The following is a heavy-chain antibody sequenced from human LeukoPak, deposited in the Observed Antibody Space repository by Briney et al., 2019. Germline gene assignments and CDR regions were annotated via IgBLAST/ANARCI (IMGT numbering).Heavy chain of an antibody. D-gene: IGHD3-22*01. CDR3: ARGLNYYDSSGYPFDY. Sequence: GRSLRLSCAASGFTFSSYGMHWVRQAPGKGLEWVAVIWYDGSNKYYADSVKGRFTISRDNSKNTLYLQMNSLRAEDTAVYYCARGLNYYDSSGYPFDYWGQGTPVTVSS. CDR2: IWYDGSNK. V-gene: IGHV3-33*01. CDR1: GFTFSSYG. J-gene: IGHJ4*02.